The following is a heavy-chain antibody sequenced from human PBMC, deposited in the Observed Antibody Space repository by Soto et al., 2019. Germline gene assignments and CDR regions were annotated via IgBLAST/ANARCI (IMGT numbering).Heavy chain of an antibody. J-gene: IGHJ6*02. V-gene: IGHV3-48*03. CDR3: ARAAGSVVPGLYGMDV. CDR2: ISTSGSTI. D-gene: IGHD3-10*01. CDR1: GFSFGSHE. Sequence: EVQLVESGGGLVQPGGSLRLSCAASGFSFGSHERNWVRQVPGKGLEWISYISTSGSTIDYADSVKGRFTISRDNAKDSLYLQMNCLRVEDTAVYYCARAAGSVVPGLYGMDVWGQGTTVTVSS.